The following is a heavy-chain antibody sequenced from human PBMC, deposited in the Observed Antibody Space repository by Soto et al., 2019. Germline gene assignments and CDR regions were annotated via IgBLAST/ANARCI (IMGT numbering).Heavy chain of an antibody. CDR3: ARDHYGGKRRGAGGY. CDR2: ISYDGSNK. J-gene: IGHJ1*01. D-gene: IGHD2-15*01. CDR1: GFTFSSYA. V-gene: IGHV3-30-3*01. Sequence: PGGSLRLSCAASGFTFSSYAMHWVRQAPGKGLEWVAVISYDGSNKYYADSVKGRFTISRDNSKNTLYLQMNSLRAEDTAVYYCARDHYGGKRRGAGGYWCQG.